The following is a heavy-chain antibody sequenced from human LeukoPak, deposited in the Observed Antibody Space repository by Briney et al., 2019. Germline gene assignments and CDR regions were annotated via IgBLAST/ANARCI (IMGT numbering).Heavy chain of an antibody. CDR2: IYSGGST. V-gene: IGHV3-53*01. Sequence: GGSLRLSCAASGFTVSSNYMSWVRQAPGKGLEWVSVIYSGGSTYYADSVKGRFTISRDNSKNTLYLQMNSLRAEDTAVYYCARESYGDYAPLGYGGQGTLVTVSS. CDR3: ARESYGDYAPLGY. CDR1: GFTVSSNY. J-gene: IGHJ4*02. D-gene: IGHD4-17*01.